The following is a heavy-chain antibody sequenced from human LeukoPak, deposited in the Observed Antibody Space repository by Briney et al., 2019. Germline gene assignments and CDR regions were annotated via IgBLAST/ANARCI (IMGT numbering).Heavy chain of an antibody. J-gene: IGHJ6*02. V-gene: IGHV3-9*01. CDR3: GKDMGYGMDV. CDR1: GFTFDDYA. CDR2: ISWNSGSI. Sequence: GGSLRLSCAASGFTFDDYAMHWVRHAPGKGLEWVSGISWNSGSIGYADSVKGRFTISRDSAKNSLYLQMNSLRAEDTALYYCGKDMGYGMDVWGQGTTVTVSS.